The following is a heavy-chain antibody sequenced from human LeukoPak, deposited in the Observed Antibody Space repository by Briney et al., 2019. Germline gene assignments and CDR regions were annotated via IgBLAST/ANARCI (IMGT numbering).Heavy chain of an antibody. J-gene: IGHJ4*02. CDR2: IYYSGST. CDR1: GGSISNYY. V-gene: IGHV4-59*01. D-gene: IGHD2-2*02. CDR3: ARASIFCRSASCYNYFDY. Sequence: SETLSLTCTVSGGSISNYYWSWIRQPPGKGLEWIGYIYYSGSTTYNPSLKSRVTISVDTSKNQFSLKLISVTAADTAVYYCARASIFCRSASCYNYFDYWGQGTLVTVSS.